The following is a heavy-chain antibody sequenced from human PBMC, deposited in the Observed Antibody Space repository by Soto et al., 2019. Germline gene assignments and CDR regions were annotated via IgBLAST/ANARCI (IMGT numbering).Heavy chain of an antibody. CDR2: IYYSGST. Sequence: SETLSLTCAVCGGSISSSSYYGGWIRQPPGKGLEWIGSIYYSGSTYYNPSLKSRVTISVDTSKNQFSLKLSSVTAADTAVYYCARRFVTMVRGVISLPNYYYYYGMDVWGQGTTVTVSS. J-gene: IGHJ6*02. V-gene: IGHV4-39*01. D-gene: IGHD3-10*01. CDR3: ARRFVTMVRGVISLPNYYYYYGMDV. CDR1: GGSISSSSYY.